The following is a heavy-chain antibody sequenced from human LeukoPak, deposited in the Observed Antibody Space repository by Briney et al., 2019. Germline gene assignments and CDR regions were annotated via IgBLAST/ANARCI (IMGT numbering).Heavy chain of an antibody. D-gene: IGHD1-26*01. CDR3: ARSGFATNSHFDN. Sequence: ASVKVSCKASGYTFTNYDINWVRQAPGQGPEWMGWMNPNSGNTGYAQRFTGRVDMTRATSITTAYMELSSLRSEDTAVYFCARSGFATNSHFDNWGQGTLVTVSS. CDR2: MNPNSGNT. V-gene: IGHV1-8*01. J-gene: IGHJ4*02. CDR1: GYTFTNYD.